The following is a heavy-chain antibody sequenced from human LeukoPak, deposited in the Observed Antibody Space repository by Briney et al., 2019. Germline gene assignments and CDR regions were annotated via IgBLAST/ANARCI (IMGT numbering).Heavy chain of an antibody. CDR1: GYTSTSYY. CDR2: INPNSGGT. Sequence: GASVKVSCKASGYTSTSYYLHWVRQAPGQGPEWMGWINPNSGGTNYAQKFQGRVTMTRDTSISTAYMELSRLRSDDTAEYYCARALYYDSSGYYSSSYYYFQHWGQGTLVTVSS. V-gene: IGHV1-2*02. CDR3: ARALYYDSSGYYSSSYYYFQH. J-gene: IGHJ1*01. D-gene: IGHD3-22*01.